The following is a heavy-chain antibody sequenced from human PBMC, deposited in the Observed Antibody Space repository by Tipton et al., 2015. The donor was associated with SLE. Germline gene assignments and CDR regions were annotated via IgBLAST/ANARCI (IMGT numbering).Heavy chain of an antibody. Sequence: QLVQSGAEVKPSETLSLTCAVYGGSFSGYYWSWIRQPPGKGLEWIGEVNHSGGTNYNPSLKSRVTIFVDTSKNQFSLKLSSVTAADTAVYYCARGWDYNFWSGYADYWGQGTLVTVSS. V-gene: IGHV4-34*01. CDR2: VNHSGGT. J-gene: IGHJ4*02. D-gene: IGHD3-3*01. CDR1: GGSFSGYY. CDR3: ARGWDYNFWSGYADY.